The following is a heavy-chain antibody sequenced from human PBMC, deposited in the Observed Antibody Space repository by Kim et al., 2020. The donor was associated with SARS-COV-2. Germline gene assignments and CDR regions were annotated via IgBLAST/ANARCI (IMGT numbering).Heavy chain of an antibody. CDR3: VRESSN. J-gene: IGHJ4*02. Sequence: WGSLRLSCAASGFSFSDYYMTWIRQAPGKGLEWVAYINSDGSSINYADSVNGRFTISKDNTKKSLSLQMNSLTPEDTAVYYCVRESSNCGKGTLVTVFS. CDR2: INSDGSSI. V-gene: IGHV3-11*01. CDR1: GFSFSDYY.